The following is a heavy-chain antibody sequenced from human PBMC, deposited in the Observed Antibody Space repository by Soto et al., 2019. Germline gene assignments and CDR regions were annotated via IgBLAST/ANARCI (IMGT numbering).Heavy chain of an antibody. J-gene: IGHJ5*02. D-gene: IGHD2-15*01. CDR3: ASDTPTWIQLWSSGRYCSGGSCYSGWFDP. Sequence: QLQLQESGPGLVKPSETLSLTCTVSGGSISSSSYYWGWIRQPPGKGLEWIGSIYYSGSTYYNPSLKSRVTISVDTSKNQFSLKLSSVTAADTAVYYCASDTPTWIQLWSSGRYCSGGSCYSGWFDPWGQGTLVTVSS. CDR1: GGSISSSSYY. CDR2: IYYSGST. V-gene: IGHV4-39*01.